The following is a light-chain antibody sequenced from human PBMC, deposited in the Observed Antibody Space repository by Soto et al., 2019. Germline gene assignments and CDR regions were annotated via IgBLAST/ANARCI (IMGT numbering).Light chain of an antibody. CDR1: SSDVGDYNY. J-gene: IGLJ2*01. CDR3: LLYYGGARV. CDR2: EVT. V-gene: IGLV2-8*01. Sequence: QSVLTQPPSASGSPGQSVTISCTGTSSDVGDYNYVSWYQQHPGKAPKLMIYEVTKRPSGVPDRFSGSKSGNTASLTVSGLQAEDEADYYCLLYYGGARVFGGGTKLTVL.